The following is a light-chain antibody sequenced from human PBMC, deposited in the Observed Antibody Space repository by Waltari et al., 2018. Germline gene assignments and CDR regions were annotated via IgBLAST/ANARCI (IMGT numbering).Light chain of an antibody. V-gene: IGLV2-14*03. J-gene: IGLJ1*01. Sequence: QSALTQPASVSGSPGQSITISCTGTSSDFGGYHYVSWYQQHPGKAPKLMIYDVSNRPSGVSNRFSGSKSGNTASLTISGLQAEDEADYYCSSYTSSLYVFGTGTKVTVL. CDR1: SSDFGGYHY. CDR3: SSYTSSLYV. CDR2: DVS.